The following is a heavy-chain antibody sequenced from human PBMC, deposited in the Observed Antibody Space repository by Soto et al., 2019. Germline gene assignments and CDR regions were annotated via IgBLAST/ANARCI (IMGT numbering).Heavy chain of an antibody. Sequence: QVQLVQSGAEVTNPGASVKVSCKASGYTFTGYYLHWVRQAPGQGPEWMGWINPNSGDTNYAQKSRGWVTMTRDTSTSTAYLDLSRLISDDTAVYYCARAHTGRYFDLWGRGTLVTVSS. CDR3: ARAHTGRYFDL. CDR2: INPNSGDT. V-gene: IGHV1-2*04. CDR1: GYTFTGYY. D-gene: IGHD3-10*01. J-gene: IGHJ2*01.